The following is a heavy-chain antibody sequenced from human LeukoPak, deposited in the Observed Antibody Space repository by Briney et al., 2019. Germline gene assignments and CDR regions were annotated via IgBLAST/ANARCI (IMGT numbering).Heavy chain of an antibody. Sequence: GGSLRLSCAASGFTFSSYEMNWVRQAPGKGLEWVSYISSSGSTIYYADSVKGRFTISRDNAKNSLFLQMNSLRAEDTAVYYCARVLHKRNYDSSIYYGYWGQGTLVTVSS. D-gene: IGHD3-22*01. J-gene: IGHJ4*02. CDR2: ISSSGSTI. V-gene: IGHV3-48*03. CDR3: ARVLHKRNYDSSIYYGY. CDR1: GFTFSSYE.